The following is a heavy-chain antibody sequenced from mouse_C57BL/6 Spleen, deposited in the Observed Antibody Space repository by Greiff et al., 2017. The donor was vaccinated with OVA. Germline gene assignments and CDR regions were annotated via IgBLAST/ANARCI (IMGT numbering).Heavy chain of an antibody. V-gene: IGHV1-62-2*01. J-gene: IGHJ1*03. CDR2: FYPGSGSI. Sequence: QVQLKESGAELVKPGASVKLSCKASGYTFTEYTIHWVKQRSGQGLEWIGWFYPGSGSIKYNEKFKDKATLTADKSSSTVYMELSRLTSEDSAVYFCARHEKIYYDYDYWYFDVWGTGTTVTVSS. CDR3: ARHEKIYYDYDYWYFDV. D-gene: IGHD2-4*01. CDR1: GYTFTEYT.